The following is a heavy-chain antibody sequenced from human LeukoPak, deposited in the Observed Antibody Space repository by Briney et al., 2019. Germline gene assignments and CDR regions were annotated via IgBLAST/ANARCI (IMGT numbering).Heavy chain of an antibody. V-gene: IGHV3-43*02. J-gene: IGHJ6*03. D-gene: IGHD3-10*01. CDR2: ISGDGGST. Sequence: GGSLRLSCAASGFTFDDYAMRWVRQAPGKGLEWVSLISGDGGSTYYADSVKGRFTISRDNAKNSLYLQMNSLRAEDTAVYYCASGYYGSGIMYYYYYYMDVWGKGTTVTVSS. CDR3: ASGYYGSGIMYYYYYYMDV. CDR1: GFTFDDYA.